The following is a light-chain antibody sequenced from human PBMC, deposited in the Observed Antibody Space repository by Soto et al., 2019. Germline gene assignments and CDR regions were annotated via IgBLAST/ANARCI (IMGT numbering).Light chain of an antibody. J-gene: IGKJ4*01. CDR3: QQYGNSPLT. CDR1: QSVSSSY. CDR2: GAS. V-gene: IGKV3-20*01. Sequence: EIVLTQSPGTLSLSPGERATLSCRACQSVSSSYLAWYQQKPGQAPRLLIYGASFRATGIPDRFSGSGSGTDFTLTISRLEPEDFAVYYCQQYGNSPLTFGGGTKVEIK.